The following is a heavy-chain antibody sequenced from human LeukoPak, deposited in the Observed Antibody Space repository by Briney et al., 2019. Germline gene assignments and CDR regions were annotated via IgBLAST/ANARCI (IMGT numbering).Heavy chain of an antibody. CDR3: ARDRPSGWYLQYYFNY. CDR2: IKPDGSEK. J-gene: IGHJ4*02. D-gene: IGHD6-19*01. V-gene: IGHV3-7*04. Sequence: PGGSLRLSCVVSGFTFSNYWMSWVRQAPGKGLEWVANIKPDGSEKNYVDSVKGRFTISRDNAKNSLYLQMNSLRAEDTAAYYCARDRPSGWYLQYYFNYWGQGNLVTVSS. CDR1: GFTFSNYW.